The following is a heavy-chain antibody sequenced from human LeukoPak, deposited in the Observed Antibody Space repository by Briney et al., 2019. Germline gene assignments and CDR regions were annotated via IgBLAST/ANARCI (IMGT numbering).Heavy chain of an antibody. D-gene: IGHD1-26*01. Sequence: PSETLSLTCAVYGGSFSGYFWTWIRQPPAKGLEWIGEINHSGSTNYNPSLTSRVTISVDTSKNQFSLKLTSVTAADTAVYYCARGVGLVKIDYWGQGTLVTVSP. CDR3: ARGVGLVKIDY. V-gene: IGHV4-34*01. CDR1: GGSFSGYF. CDR2: INHSGST. J-gene: IGHJ4*02.